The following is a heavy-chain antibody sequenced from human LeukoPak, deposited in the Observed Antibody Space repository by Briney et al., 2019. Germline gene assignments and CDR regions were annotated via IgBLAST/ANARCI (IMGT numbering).Heavy chain of an antibody. CDR3: TKELHVAVAVADYYYFYMDV. CDR2: INGGGNTT. Sequence: PGVSLRLSCAASGFAFSSFAMGWVRQAPGKGLEWLSTINGGGNTTFYTDSVKRRFTISRDNSKNTLYLHMDSLRPDDTATYYCTKELHVAVAVADYYYFYMDVWGRGTAVTVSS. V-gene: IGHV3-23*01. CDR1: GFAFSSFA. J-gene: IGHJ6*03. D-gene: IGHD6-19*01.